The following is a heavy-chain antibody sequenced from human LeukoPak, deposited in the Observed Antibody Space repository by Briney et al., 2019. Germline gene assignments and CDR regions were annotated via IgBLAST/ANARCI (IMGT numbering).Heavy chain of an antibody. CDR3: VTSTGQQFIPYDC. CDR2: IYGGDAA. D-gene: IGHD6-13*01. CDR1: GINVSSNY. J-gene: IGHJ4*02. Sequence: GGSLRLSCAASGINVSSNYMTWIRQAPGKGLEWVSLIYGGDAAYYAESVRGRFMISRDNLKNTLFLQMNSLRVEDTAVYYCVTSTGQQFIPYDCWGQGTPVTVSS. V-gene: IGHV3-66*02.